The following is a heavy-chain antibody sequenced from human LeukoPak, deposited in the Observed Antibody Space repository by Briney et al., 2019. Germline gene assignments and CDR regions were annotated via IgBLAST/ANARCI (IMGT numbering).Heavy chain of an antibody. CDR1: GGSISSSTSY. V-gene: IGHV4-39*07. Sequence: SETLSLTCTVSGGSISSSTSYWGWIRQPPGKGLEWIGSIYATGSTYYKSSLKSRVTISIDTSNNQFSLKLTSVTAAGTAVYYCARDSGQHLGYDWSHWGRGTLVTVSS. CDR2: IYATGST. D-gene: IGHD5-12*01. CDR3: ARDSGQHLGYDWSH. J-gene: IGHJ4*02.